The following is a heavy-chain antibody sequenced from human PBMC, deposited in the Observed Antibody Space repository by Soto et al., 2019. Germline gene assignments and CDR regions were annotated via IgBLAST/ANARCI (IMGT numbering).Heavy chain of an antibody. D-gene: IGHD2-15*01. CDR3: AKGSDVARQELDY. CDR2: ISSDGSDK. Sequence: QVQLVESGGGVVQPGRSLRLSCAASGFTFSNFGMHWVRKAPGKGLEWVAAISSDGSDKYYSKGRFTISRDNSKNRLFLQMNSLRVEDTAVYYCAKGSDVARQELDYWGQGTLVTVSS. J-gene: IGHJ4*02. V-gene: IGHV3-30*18. CDR1: GFTFSNFG.